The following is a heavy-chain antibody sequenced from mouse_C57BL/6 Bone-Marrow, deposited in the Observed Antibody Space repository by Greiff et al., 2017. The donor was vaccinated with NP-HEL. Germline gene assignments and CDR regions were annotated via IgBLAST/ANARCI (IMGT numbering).Heavy chain of an antibody. V-gene: IGHV1-55*01. D-gene: IGHD2-4*01. CDR1: GYTFTSYW. Sequence: VKVVESGAELVKPGASVKMSCKASGYTFTSYWITWVKQRPGQGLEWIGDIYPGSGSTNYNEKFKSKATLTVDTSSSTAYMQLSSLTSEDSAVYYCAREIYDYDDYWGQGTTLTVSS. J-gene: IGHJ2*01. CDR3: AREIYDYDDY. CDR2: IYPGSGST.